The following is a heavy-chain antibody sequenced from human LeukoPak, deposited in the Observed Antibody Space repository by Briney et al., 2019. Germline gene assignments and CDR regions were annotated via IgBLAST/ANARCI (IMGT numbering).Heavy chain of an antibody. D-gene: IGHD1-26*01. Sequence: GGSLRLSCAASRFTFSSYDMHWVRQATGKGLEWVSAIGTAGDTYYPGSVKGRFTISRENAKNSLYLQMNSLRAGDTAVYYCARDSGVGFGFDPWGQGTLVTVSS. V-gene: IGHV3-13*04. CDR3: ARDSGVGFGFDP. CDR2: IGTAGDT. CDR1: RFTFSSYD. J-gene: IGHJ5*02.